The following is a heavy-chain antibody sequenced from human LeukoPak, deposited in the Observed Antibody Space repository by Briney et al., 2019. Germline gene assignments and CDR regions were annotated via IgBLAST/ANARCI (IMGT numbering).Heavy chain of an antibody. CDR3: ARLPAGNY. D-gene: IGHD2-2*01. V-gene: IGHV4-61*02. J-gene: IGHJ4*02. CDR1: GGSISSGSYY. CDR2: IYTSGST. Sequence: SQTLSLTCTVSGGSISSGSYYWSWIRQPAGKGLEWIGRIYTSGSTNYNPSLKSRVTISVDTSKNQFSLKLSSVPAADTAVYYCARLPAGNYWGQGTLVTVSS.